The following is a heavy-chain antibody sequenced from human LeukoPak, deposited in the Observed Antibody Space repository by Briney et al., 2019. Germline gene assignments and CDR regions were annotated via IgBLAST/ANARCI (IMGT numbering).Heavy chain of an antibody. V-gene: IGHV3-20*04. CDR1: GCTFDDYG. CDR2: IIWNGGST. J-gene: IGHJ4*02. D-gene: IGHD2-2*01. Sequence: GGSLRLSCAASGCTFDDYGMSWVRQAPGKGLEWVSGIIWNGGSTGYADSVKGRFTISRDNAKNSLYLQMNSLRAEDTALYYCARGRIVVVPAAFFDYWGQGTLVTVSS. CDR3: ARGRIVVVPAAFFDY.